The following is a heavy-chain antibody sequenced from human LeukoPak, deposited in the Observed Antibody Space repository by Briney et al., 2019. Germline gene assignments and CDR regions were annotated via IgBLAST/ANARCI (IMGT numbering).Heavy chain of an antibody. Sequence: SETLSLTCAVFGYSITSGFSWGWIRQPPGKGLEWIGTISHSGSTDYKSTLESRLTTSMDTSKNQFSLRLTSVTAADTAVYYCARDYDSTGYYDFWGQGTLVTVSS. D-gene: IGHD3-22*01. V-gene: IGHV4-38-2*02. CDR3: ARDYDSTGYYDF. CDR2: ISHSGST. CDR1: GYSITSGFS. J-gene: IGHJ4*02.